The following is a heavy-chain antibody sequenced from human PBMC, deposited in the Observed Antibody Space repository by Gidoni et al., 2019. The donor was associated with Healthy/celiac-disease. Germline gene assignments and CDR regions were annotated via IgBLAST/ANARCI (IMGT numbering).Heavy chain of an antibody. CDR2: ISYDGSNK. D-gene: IGHD4-17*01. CDR1: GFTFSSDG. J-gene: IGHJ4*02. V-gene: IGHV3-30*18. Sequence: QVQLVESGGGVVQPGRSLRLSCAASGFTFSSDGMHWVRQAPGKGLECVAVISYDGSNKYYADSVKGRFTISRDHSKNTLYLQMNSLRAEDTAVYYCAKDDYGDYGVVGLLDYWGQGTLVPVSS. CDR3: AKDDYGDYGVVGLLDY.